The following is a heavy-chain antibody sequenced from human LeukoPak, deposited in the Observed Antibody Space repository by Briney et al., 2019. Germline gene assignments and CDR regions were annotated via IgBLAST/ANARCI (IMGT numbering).Heavy chain of an antibody. CDR3: ARVVNYYYSMDV. J-gene: IGHJ6*03. V-gene: IGHV4-38-2*01. D-gene: IGHD2-15*01. CDR2: IWHGGST. Sequence: SETLSLTCAVYGVSFSGYYWGWIRQPPGKGLEWIGNIWHGGSTYYNPSLMSRVTISVDTSKNQFFLTLSSVTAADTAMYYCARVVNYYYSMDVWGKGATVTVSS. CDR1: GVSFSGYY.